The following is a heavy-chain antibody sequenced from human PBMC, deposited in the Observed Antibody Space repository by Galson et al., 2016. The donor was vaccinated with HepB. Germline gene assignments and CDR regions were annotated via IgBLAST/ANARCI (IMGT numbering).Heavy chain of an antibody. CDR3: ARALGTSVDY. CDR2: IYHSGST. Sequence: SETLSLTCAVYGGSLSGHYWSWIRQPPGKGLEWIGEIYHSGSTNYNPSLKSRVSISVDTSKNQFSLRLTSVTAADTAVYYCARALGTSVDYWGQGTLVTVSS. D-gene: IGHD3-10*01. V-gene: IGHV4-34*01. CDR1: GGSLSGHY. J-gene: IGHJ4*02.